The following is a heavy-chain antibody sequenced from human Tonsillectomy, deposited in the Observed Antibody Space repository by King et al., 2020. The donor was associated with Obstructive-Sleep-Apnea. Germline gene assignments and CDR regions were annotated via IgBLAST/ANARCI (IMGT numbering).Heavy chain of an antibody. D-gene: IGHD3-10*01. CDR3: ARVFGSGICLGY. V-gene: IGHV3-66*01. Sequence: VQLVESGGGLVQPGGSLRLSCAASGFTVSSNYMSWVRQAPGQGLEWVSVIYSGGGTHYADSVNGSFTISRDNSKNTLYLQMNSPRAEDTAVYYCARVFGSGICLGYWGQGTLVTVSS. J-gene: IGHJ4*02. CDR2: IYSGGGT. CDR1: GFTVSSNY.